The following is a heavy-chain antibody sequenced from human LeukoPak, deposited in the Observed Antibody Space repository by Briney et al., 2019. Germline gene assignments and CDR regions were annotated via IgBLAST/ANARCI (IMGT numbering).Heavy chain of an antibody. J-gene: IGHJ4*02. CDR3: ARVGLRYFDWLSSNYFDY. CDR1: GYTFTSYG. V-gene: IGHV1-18*01. Sequence: ASVKVSCKASGYTFTSYGISWVRQAPGQGLEWMGWISAYNGNPNYAQKLQGRVTMTTDTSTSTAYMELRSLRSDDTAVYYCARVGLRYFDWLSSNYFDYWGQGTLVTVSS. CDR2: ISAYNGNP. D-gene: IGHD3-9*01.